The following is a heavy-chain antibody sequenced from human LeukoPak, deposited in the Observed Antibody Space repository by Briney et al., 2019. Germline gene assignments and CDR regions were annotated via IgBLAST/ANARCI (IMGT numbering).Heavy chain of an antibody. CDR2: FDTGFGT. D-gene: IGHD2-8*01. V-gene: IGHV3-23*01. CDR1: GFTFSTAS. CDR3: ARVGACANGVCQALDY. Sequence: GGSLRLSCAASGFTFSTASLHWVRQPPGRGLEWVSAFDTGFGTYYPDSRKGRFTISRDNSKNTLFLQMNSLRAEDTAVYYCARVGACANGVCQALDYWGQGTLVTVSS. J-gene: IGHJ4*02.